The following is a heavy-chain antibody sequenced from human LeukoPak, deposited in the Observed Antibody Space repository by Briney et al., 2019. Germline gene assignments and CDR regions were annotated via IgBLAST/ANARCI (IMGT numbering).Heavy chain of an antibody. CDR2: IYYSVST. CDR1: GGSISSYY. CDR3: ARDYGGAFDI. D-gene: IGHD4-23*01. V-gene: IGHV4-59*01. J-gene: IGHJ3*02. Sequence: SETLSLTCTVTGGSISSYYWSWIRQPPGKGLEWIGYIYYSVSTNYNPSLKSRVTISVDTSKNQFSLNLYSVTAADTAVYYCARDYGGAFDIWGQGTMVTVSS.